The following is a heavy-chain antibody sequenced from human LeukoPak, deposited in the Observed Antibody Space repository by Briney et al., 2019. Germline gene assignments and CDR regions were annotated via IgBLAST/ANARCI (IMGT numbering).Heavy chain of an antibody. V-gene: IGHV4-34*01. D-gene: IGHD4-17*01. CDR1: GGSFSGYY. CDR2: INHSGST. J-gene: IGHJ6*04. Sequence: SETLSLTCAVYGGSFSGYYWSWIRQPPGKGLEWIGEINHSGSTNYNPSLKSRVTISVDTSKNQFSLKLSSVTAADTAVYYCARHPGGYGDYGMDVWGKGTTVTVPS. CDR3: ARHPGGYGDYGMDV.